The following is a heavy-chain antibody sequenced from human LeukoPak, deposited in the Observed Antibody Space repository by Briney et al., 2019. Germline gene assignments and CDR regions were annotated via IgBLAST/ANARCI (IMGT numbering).Heavy chain of an antibody. CDR1: GFTFSNYW. J-gene: IGHJ2*01. CDR2: INQGGSEI. CDR3: AKDQGSMIVVRTTNCYFDL. V-gene: IGHV3-7*01. Sequence: GGSLRLSCAASGFTFSNYWMSWVRQAPGKGLEWLANINQGGSEIYYVDSVKGRFTISRDNSKNSLYLQINSLRADDTAVYYCAKDQGSMIVVRTTNCYFDLWGRGTLVTVSS. D-gene: IGHD3-22*01.